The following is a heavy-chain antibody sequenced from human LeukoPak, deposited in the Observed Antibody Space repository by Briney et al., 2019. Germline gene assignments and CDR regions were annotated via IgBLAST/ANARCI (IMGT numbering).Heavy chain of an antibody. CDR1: GFTFSSYW. D-gene: IGHD3-22*01. CDR2: IKSDGST. V-gene: IGHV3-74*01. Sequence: SGGALRLSCAASGFTFSSYWMHWVRQAPGKGLVWVSRIKSDGSTHYAESVKGRFTISRANAKNTLSLQMNSLRAEDTGVYYCARAPSEIGGYYPEYFRHWGQGTLVTVSS. J-gene: IGHJ1*01. CDR3: ARAPSEIGGYYPEYFRH.